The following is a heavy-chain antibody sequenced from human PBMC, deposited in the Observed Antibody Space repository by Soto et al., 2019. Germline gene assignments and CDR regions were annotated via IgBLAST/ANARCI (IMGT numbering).Heavy chain of an antibody. Sequence: SETLSLTCTVSGGSISSYYWSWIRQPPGKGLEWIGYIYYSGSTNYNPSLKSRVTISVDTSKNQFSLKLSSVTAADTAVYYCARGGITMIPFDYWGQGTLVTVSS. CDR1: GGSISSYY. CDR2: IYYSGST. V-gene: IGHV4-59*01. CDR3: ARGGITMIPFDY. J-gene: IGHJ4*02. D-gene: IGHD3-22*01.